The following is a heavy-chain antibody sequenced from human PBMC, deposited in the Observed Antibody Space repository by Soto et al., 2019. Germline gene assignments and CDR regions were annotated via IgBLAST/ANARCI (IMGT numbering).Heavy chain of an antibody. CDR2: IYYSGST. CDR3: ARVGGQLWLLLDAFDI. CDR1: GGSISSGGYY. J-gene: IGHJ3*02. D-gene: IGHD5-18*01. Sequence: QVQLQESGPGLVKPSQTLSLTCTVSGGSISSGGYYWSWIRQHPGKGLEWIGYIYYSGSTYYNPCLKSLVTIAVDASKNQVSLKLSSVTAADTAVYYCARVGGQLWLLLDAFDIWGQGTMVTVSS. V-gene: IGHV4-31*01.